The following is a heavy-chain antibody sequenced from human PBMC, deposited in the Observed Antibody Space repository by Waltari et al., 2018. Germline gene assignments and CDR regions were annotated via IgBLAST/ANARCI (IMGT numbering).Heavy chain of an antibody. D-gene: IGHD3-10*01. V-gene: IGHV4-61*09. CDR1: GGSISSGSYY. Sequence: QVQLQESGPGLVKPSQTLSLTCTVPGGSISSGSYYWTWIRQPAGKGLEWIGYIYTSGSTNYNPSLKSRVTISVDTSKNQFSLKLSSVTAADTAVYYCARGAMVQGVGYYYGMDVWGQGTTVTVSS. CDR3: ARGAMVQGVGYYYGMDV. CDR2: IYTSGST. J-gene: IGHJ6*02.